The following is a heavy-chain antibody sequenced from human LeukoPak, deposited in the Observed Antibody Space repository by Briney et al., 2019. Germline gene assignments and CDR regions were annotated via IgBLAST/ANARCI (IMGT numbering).Heavy chain of an antibody. Sequence: NPSETLSLTCTVSGYSISSGYYWGWIRQPPGKGLEWIGNIYHSGSTYYNPSLKSRVTISVDTSNNQVSLKLSSVTAADTAVYYCARPVDVWGQGTTVTVSS. J-gene: IGHJ6*02. V-gene: IGHV4-38-2*02. CDR2: IYHSGST. CDR3: ARPVDV. CDR1: GYSISSGYY.